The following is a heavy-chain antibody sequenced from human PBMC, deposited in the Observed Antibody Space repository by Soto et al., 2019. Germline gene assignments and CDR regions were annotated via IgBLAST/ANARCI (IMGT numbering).Heavy chain of an antibody. J-gene: IGHJ4*02. D-gene: IGHD3-22*01. V-gene: IGHV1-18*01. CDR2: ISAYNGNT. CDR1: GYTFTSYG. Sequence: ASVKVSCKASGYTFTSYGISWVRQAPGQGLEWMGWISAYNGNTNYAQKLQGRVTMTTDTSTSTAYMELRSLRSDDTAVYYCAGPLTYDYDSSGSLDYWGQGTLVTVSS. CDR3: AGPLTYDYDSSGSLDY.